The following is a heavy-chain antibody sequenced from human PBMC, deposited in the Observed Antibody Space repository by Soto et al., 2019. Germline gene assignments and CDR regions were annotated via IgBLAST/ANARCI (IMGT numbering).Heavy chain of an antibody. J-gene: IGHJ4*02. CDR3: ARHLAAGDS. CDR2: VNPTGGST. CDR1: GYTFTSYY. V-gene: IGHV1-46*03. Sequence: QVQLVQSGAEVKKPGASVRVSCKASGYTFTSYYIHWVRQAPGQGLEWMAIVNPTGGSTNYAQKFQGRLTVTVDTSTSTVFMELNSLRYEDTAVYYCARHLAAGDSWGQGTLVTVSS. D-gene: IGHD6-25*01.